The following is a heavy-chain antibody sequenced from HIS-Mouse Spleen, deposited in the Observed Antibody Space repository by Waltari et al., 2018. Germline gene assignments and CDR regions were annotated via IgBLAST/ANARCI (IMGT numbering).Heavy chain of an antibody. CDR2: INSDGSST. CDR1: GFTFGSCW. J-gene: IGHJ5*02. D-gene: IGHD6-6*01. Sequence: EVQLVESGGGVVQPGGSRRLACAASGFTFGSCWMHWVRQAPGKGLVWVSRINSDGSSTSYADSVKGRFTISRDNAKNTLYLQMNSLRAEDTAVYYCARDLGYSSSSEVWFDPWGQGTLVTVSS. CDR3: ARDLGYSSSSEVWFDP. V-gene: IGHV3-74*01.